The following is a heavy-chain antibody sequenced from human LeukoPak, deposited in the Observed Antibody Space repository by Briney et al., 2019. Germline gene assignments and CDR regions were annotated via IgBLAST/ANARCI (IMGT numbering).Heavy chain of an antibody. Sequence: GGSLRLSCAASGFTCSNYWMHWVRQAPGKGLVWVSHIYKDGSNPNYADSVKGRFTISRDNAKNTPYLQMNSLRAEDTAVYYCASDLSHGMDGWGQGTTVTVSS. J-gene: IGHJ6*02. CDR3: ASDLSHGMDG. CDR2: IYKDGSNP. CDR1: GFTCSNYW. D-gene: IGHD2/OR15-2a*01. V-gene: IGHV3-74*01.